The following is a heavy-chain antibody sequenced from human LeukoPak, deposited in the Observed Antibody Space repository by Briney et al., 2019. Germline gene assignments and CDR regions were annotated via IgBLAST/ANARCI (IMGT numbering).Heavy chain of an antibody. CDR3: ARRSKNGYFLDS. Sequence: PSATLSLTCIVSATSMSGYYWTCIRQPPGKGLEWIGHTCSSGATTYDPPLKSRVTISVDTSRSQFSLHLSSVTAADTAVYSCARRSKNGYFLDSWGQGILVTVSS. D-gene: IGHD5-24*01. V-gene: IGHV4-4*09. CDR1: ATSMSGYY. CDR2: TCSSGAT. J-gene: IGHJ4*02.